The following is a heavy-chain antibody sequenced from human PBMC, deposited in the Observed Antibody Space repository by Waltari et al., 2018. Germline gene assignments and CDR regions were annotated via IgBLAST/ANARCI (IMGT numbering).Heavy chain of an antibody. CDR2: MDLGDDT. CDR1: GITFSNYA. V-gene: IGHV3-23*01. J-gene: IGHJ4*02. Sequence: EVQLLESGGDLVQPGGSLSFSCAASGITFSNYAINWVRLAPGTGLGWVPAMDLGDDTDYADSWKGRFTISGDTSKDTGHLQMNGLIAEDTAVYYCATPFYTWDAPLHSWGQGTLVTVSS. D-gene: IGHD2-2*02. CDR3: ATPFYTWDAPLHS.